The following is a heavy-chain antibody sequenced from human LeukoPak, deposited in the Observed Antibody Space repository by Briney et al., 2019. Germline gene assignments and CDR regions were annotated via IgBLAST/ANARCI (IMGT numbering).Heavy chain of an antibody. CDR2: INHSGST. D-gene: IGHD6-6*01. V-gene: IGHV4-34*01. CDR1: GGSFSGYY. J-gene: IGHJ4*02. CDR3: ARGAIAARLIDY. Sequence: SETLSLTCAVYGGSFSGYYWSWIRRPPGKGLEWMGEINHSGSTNYNPSLKSRVTISVDTSKNQFSLKLSSVTAADTVVYYCARGAIAARLIDYWGQGTLVTVSS.